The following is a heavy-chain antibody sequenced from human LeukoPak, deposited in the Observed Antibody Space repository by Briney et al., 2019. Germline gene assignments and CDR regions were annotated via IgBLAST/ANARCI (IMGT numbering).Heavy chain of an antibody. Sequence: GGSLRLSCAASGFTFSSYGMHWVRQAPGKGLEWVAVIWYDGSNKYYADSVKGRFTISRDNSKNTLYLQMNSLRAEDTAVYYCARDSLRGTMVRWEESPYYFDYWGQGTLVTISS. D-gene: IGHD3-10*01. CDR1: GFTFSSYG. CDR2: IWYDGSNK. CDR3: ARDSLRGTMVRWEESPYYFDY. J-gene: IGHJ4*02. V-gene: IGHV3-33*01.